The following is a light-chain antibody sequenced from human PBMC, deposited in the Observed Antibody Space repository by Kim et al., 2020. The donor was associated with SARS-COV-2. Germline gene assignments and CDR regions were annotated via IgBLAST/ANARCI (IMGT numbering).Light chain of an antibody. CDR3: QQYQTYLYT. J-gene: IGKJ2*01. CDR1: QSISSW. V-gene: IGKV1-5*01. CDR2: DAS. Sequence: DIQMTQSPSTLSASVGDRVTITCRASQSISSWLAWYQQKPGKAPNLLIYDASRLHSGVPARFSGSRSGTEFTLTISSLQPDDFATYYCQQYQTYLYTFGQGTKLEIK.